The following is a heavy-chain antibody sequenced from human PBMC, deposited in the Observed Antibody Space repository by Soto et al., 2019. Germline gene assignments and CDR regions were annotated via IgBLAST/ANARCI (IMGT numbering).Heavy chain of an antibody. D-gene: IGHD3-10*01. CDR3: AGEGTAWFPSYGIDV. CDR2: ISDRGST. CDR1: GGSIDYYY. Sequence: SETLSLTCTVSGGSIDYYYWNWIRQPPGKGLEWLGYISDRGSTRYNPSLRSRVTFSVDTSKNHFSLKLNSVTAADTAVYYCAGEGTAWFPSYGIDVWGQGTAVTVSS. V-gene: IGHV4-59*01. J-gene: IGHJ6*02.